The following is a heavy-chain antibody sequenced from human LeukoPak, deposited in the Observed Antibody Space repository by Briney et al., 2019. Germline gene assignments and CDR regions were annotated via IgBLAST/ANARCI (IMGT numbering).Heavy chain of an antibody. Sequence: GASVKVSCKASGYALTELSIHWVRQAPGQGFEWMGGVDPKDGATVYAQNFQGRVTVTDDRPTGTTYMELSGLTSEDTALYYCAGDVLVSGGSYYHGYWGQGTLVTVSS. CDR3: AGDVLVSGGSYYHGY. V-gene: IGHV1-24*01. CDR2: VDPKDGAT. CDR1: GYALTELS. D-gene: IGHD3-10*01. J-gene: IGHJ4*02.